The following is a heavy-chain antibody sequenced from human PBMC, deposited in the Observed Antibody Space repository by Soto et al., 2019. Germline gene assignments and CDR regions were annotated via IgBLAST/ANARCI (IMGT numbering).Heavy chain of an antibody. J-gene: IGHJ4*01. CDR1: GFTFSDFA. D-gene: IGHD4-17*01. Sequence: EVQLSESGGGLAQPGGSLRLSCEGSGFTFSDFAIGWVRQAPGKGLEWVSVVSGNGDVTRYADSVKGRFATSRDNSKNTMFLQMNSLTAEDTAIYYCAKDGIQTVTFDYWGRGTLVTVSS. CDR3: AKDGIQTVTFDY. CDR2: VSGNGDVT. V-gene: IGHV3-23*01.